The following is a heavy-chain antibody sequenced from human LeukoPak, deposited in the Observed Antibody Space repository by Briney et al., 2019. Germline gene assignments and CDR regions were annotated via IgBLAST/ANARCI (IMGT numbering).Heavy chain of an antibody. V-gene: IGHV3-43*01. Sequence: GGSLRLSCAASGFTFDDYTMHWVRQAPGKGLEWVSLISWDGGSTYCADSVKGRFTISRDNSKNSLYLQMNSLRTEDTALYYCAKVFTVTAVYYYYGMDVWGQGTTVTVSS. CDR1: GFTFDDYT. D-gene: IGHD4-17*01. J-gene: IGHJ6*02. CDR2: ISWDGGST. CDR3: AKVFTVTAVYYYYGMDV.